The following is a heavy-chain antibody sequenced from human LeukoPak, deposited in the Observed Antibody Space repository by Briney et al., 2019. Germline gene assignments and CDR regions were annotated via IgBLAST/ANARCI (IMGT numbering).Heavy chain of an antibody. J-gene: IGHJ4*02. Sequence: PGGSLRLSCAASGFTVSSNYMSWVRQAPGKGLEWVSVIYSGGSTYYADSVKGRFTISRDNSKNTLYLQMNSLRAEDTAVYYCAREGGEFSSSWSYFDYWGQGTLVTVSS. CDR3: AREGGEFSSSWSYFDY. CDR2: IYSGGST. V-gene: IGHV3-53*01. CDR1: GFTVSSNY. D-gene: IGHD6-13*01.